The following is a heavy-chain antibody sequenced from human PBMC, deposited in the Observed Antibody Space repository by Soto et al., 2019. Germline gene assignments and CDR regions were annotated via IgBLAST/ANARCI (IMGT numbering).Heavy chain of an antibody. D-gene: IGHD2-2*01. V-gene: IGHV6-1*01. Sequence: SQTLSLTCAISGDSVSSNSAAWNWIRQSPSRGLEWLGRTYYRSKWYNDYAVSVKSRITINPDTSKNQFSLQLNSVTPEDTAVYYCARGDIVVVPAARFNWFDPWGQGTLVTVSS. CDR3: ARGDIVVVPAARFNWFDP. CDR2: TYYRSKWYN. CDR1: GDSVSSNSAA. J-gene: IGHJ5*02.